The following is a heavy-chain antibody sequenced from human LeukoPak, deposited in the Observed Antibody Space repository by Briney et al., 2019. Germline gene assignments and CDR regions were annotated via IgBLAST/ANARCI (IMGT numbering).Heavy chain of an antibody. CDR1: GFTFSSYA. D-gene: IGHD4-17*01. CDR2: ISGSGGGT. CDR3: AKIYGDYSYLDY. Sequence: PGGSLRLSCAASGFTFSSYAMSWVRQAPGKGLEWVSAISGSGGGTYYADSVKGRFTISRDNSKNTLYLQMNTLRAEDTAVFYCAKIYGDYSYLDYWGQGTLVTVSS. V-gene: IGHV3-23*01. J-gene: IGHJ4*02.